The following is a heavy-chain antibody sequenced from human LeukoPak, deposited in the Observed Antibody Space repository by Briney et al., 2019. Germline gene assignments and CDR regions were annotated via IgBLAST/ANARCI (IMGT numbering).Heavy chain of an antibody. J-gene: IGHJ6*03. V-gene: IGHV3-21*05. CDR2: ISSSGTYI. Sequence: GGSLRLSCAASGFTFITYSMNWVRQAPGKGLEWISYISSSGTYIYYADSVKGRFTISRDNAKNSLYLQMNSLRAEDTAVYYCARDAYYYDSSGYLPPYYYYYMDVWGKGTTVTVS. CDR1: GFTFITYS. CDR3: ARDAYYYDSSGYLPPYYYYYMDV. D-gene: IGHD3-22*01.